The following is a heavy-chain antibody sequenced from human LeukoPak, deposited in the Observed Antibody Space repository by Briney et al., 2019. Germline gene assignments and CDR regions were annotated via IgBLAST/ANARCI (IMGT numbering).Heavy chain of an antibody. CDR2: IYHSGST. Sequence: SETLSLTCTLSGGPISTYYWSWIRQPPGKGLEWIGYIYHSGSTNYNPSLKSRVTISVDTSKNQFSLKLSSVTAADTAVYYCARGGGYASPIGYWGQGALVTVSS. CDR3: ARGGGYASPIGY. J-gene: IGHJ4*02. V-gene: IGHV4-59*01. CDR1: GGPISTYY. D-gene: IGHD5-12*01.